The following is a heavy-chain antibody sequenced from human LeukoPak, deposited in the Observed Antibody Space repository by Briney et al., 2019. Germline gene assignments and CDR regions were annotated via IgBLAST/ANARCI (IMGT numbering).Heavy chain of an antibody. CDR2: ISSSGSTT. D-gene: IGHD3-9*01. CDR1: GFSLSILL. Sequence: RGSLSLVCSAAGFSLSILLMDTGRQAPGKGLEWVSYISSSGSTTYYADSVKGRFTISRDNAKNSLYLQMNSLRAEDTAVYYLGNLTNRVGAADYYYCGMDVWGQGTTVTVSS. V-gene: IGHV3-48*04. J-gene: IGHJ6*02. CDR3: GNLTNRVGAADYYYCGMDV.